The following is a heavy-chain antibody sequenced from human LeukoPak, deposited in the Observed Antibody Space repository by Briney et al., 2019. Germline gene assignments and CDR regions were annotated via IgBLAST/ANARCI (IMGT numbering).Heavy chain of an antibody. Sequence: GGSLRLSCAASGFTFDDYAMHWVRQAPGKGLEWVSLISGDGGSTYYADSVKGRFTISRDNAKNSLYLQMNSLRAEDTALYYCARDRFRGYGDYGGNYYYGMDVWGQGTTVTVSS. CDR2: ISGDGGST. J-gene: IGHJ6*02. CDR3: ARDRFRGYGDYGGNYYYGMDV. CDR1: GFTFDDYA. V-gene: IGHV3-43*02. D-gene: IGHD4-17*01.